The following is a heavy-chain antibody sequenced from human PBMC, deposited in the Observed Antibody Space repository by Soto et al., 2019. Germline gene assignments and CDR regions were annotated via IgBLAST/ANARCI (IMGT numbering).Heavy chain of an antibody. D-gene: IGHD5-12*01. CDR3: AGDFRGYGRFDY. CDR1: GGSTSSGTYY. V-gene: IGHV4-31*03. Sequence: SETLSLTCTVSGGSTSSGTYYWSWIRQHPGKGLEWIGYIYYSGGTYQNPSLKSRVTISLDTSKNQFSLKLSSVTAADTAICYCAGDFRGYGRFDYWGQGTLVTVSS. CDR2: IYYSGGT. J-gene: IGHJ4*02.